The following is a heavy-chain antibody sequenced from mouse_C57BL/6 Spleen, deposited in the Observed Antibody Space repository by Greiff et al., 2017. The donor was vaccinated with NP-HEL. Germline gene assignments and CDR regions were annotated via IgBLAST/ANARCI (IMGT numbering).Heavy chain of an antibody. J-gene: IGHJ2*01. D-gene: IGHD2-3*01. CDR3: AREDDGYYFDY. CDR2: ISDGGSYT. CDR1: GFTFSSYA. Sequence: EVKVEESGGGLVKPGGSLKLSCAASGFTFSSYAMSWVRQTPEKRLEWVATISDGGSYTYYPDNVKGRFTISRDNAKNNLYLQMSHLKSEDTAMYYCAREDDGYYFDYWGQGTTLTVSS. V-gene: IGHV5-4*01.